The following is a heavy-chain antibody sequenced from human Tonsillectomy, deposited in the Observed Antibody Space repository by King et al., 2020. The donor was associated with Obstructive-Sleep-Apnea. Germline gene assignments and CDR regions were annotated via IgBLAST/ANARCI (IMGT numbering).Heavy chain of an antibody. Sequence: LQLQESGPGLVKPSGTLSLTCAVSGGSISSSNWWSWVRQPPGKGLEWIGEIYHSGSTNYNPSLKSRVTISVDKSKNQFSLKLSSVTAADTAVYYCAREATVTTKQRGGYNWFDPWGQGTLVTVSS. CDR2: IYHSGST. V-gene: IGHV4-4*02. CDR3: AREATVTTKQRGGYNWFDP. J-gene: IGHJ5*02. CDR1: GGSISSSNW. D-gene: IGHD4-17*01.